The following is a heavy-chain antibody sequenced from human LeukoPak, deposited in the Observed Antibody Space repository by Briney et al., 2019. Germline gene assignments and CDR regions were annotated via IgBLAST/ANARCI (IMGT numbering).Heavy chain of an antibody. J-gene: IGHJ4*02. D-gene: IGHD6-13*01. CDR1: GLTFSNVW. CDR2: INTAGST. V-gene: IGHV3-74*01. Sequence: PGGSLRLSCEVSGLTFSNVWMHWVRQTPGQGLVWVCRINTAGSTVYADPVKGRFTISRDNAKNMVYLQMNSLRTEDTAVYYCARDLTQAAAGTVYWGQGTLVTVSS. CDR3: ARDLTQAAAGTVY.